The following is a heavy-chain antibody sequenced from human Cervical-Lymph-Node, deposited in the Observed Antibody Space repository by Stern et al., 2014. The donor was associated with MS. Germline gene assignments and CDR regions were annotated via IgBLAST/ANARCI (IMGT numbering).Heavy chain of an antibody. V-gene: IGHV3-74*03. CDR3: ARDAWPAASGPLIDY. Sequence: EVQLVESGGGLVQPGGSLRLSCAASGFTFSSHWMHCVRQAPGKGLVWVSRIYGDGSSTKYADSVKGRFTISRDNAKSTLYLQMNSLRAEDSAVYYCARDAWPAASGPLIDYWGRGTLVTVSS. CDR1: GFTFSSHW. J-gene: IGHJ4*02. D-gene: IGHD6-13*01. CDR2: IYGDGSST.